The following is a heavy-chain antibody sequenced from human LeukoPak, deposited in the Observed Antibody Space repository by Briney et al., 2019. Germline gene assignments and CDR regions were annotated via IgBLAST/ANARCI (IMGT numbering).Heavy chain of an antibody. V-gene: IGHV3-48*03. CDR1: GFTFSSYE. J-gene: IGHJ6*04. D-gene: IGHD3-10*02. CDR3: AELGITMIGGV. CDR2: ISSSGSTI. Sequence: GGSLRLSCAASGFTFSSYEMNWVRRAPGKGLEWVSYISSSGSTIYYADSVKGRFTISRDNAKNLLYLQMNSLRAEDTAVYYCAELGITMIGGVWGKGTTVTIPS.